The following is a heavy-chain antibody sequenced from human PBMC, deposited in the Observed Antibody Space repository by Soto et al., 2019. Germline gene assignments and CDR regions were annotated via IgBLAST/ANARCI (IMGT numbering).Heavy chain of an antibody. V-gene: IGHV1-18*01. CDR3: AKNGQPPYYYYGMDV. CDR2: ISGYNGDT. J-gene: IGHJ6*02. CDR1: GYTFTRYG. D-gene: IGHD2-8*01. Sequence: QGQLVQSGAEVKKPGASVKVSCKASGYTFTRYGISWVRQAPGQGLEWMGWISGYNGDTNYAQKFQGRVTMTVDTSTTTAFMELRRLTSDDRAVYYCAKNGQPPYYYYGMDVCGQGTTVTVSS.